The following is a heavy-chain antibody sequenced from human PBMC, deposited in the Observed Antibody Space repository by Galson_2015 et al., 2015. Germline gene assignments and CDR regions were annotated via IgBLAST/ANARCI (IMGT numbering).Heavy chain of an antibody. J-gene: IGHJ4*02. CDR1: GFTFSSHW. CDR2: IKQGGSEK. V-gene: IGHV3-7*01. D-gene: IGHD4-11*01. Sequence: SLRLACAASGFTFSSHWMSWARQARGKGVEWADKIKQGGSEKYYVDSVKGRFTISRDNAQNSLYLQMNSLRAEDTAVYYMLKGTSNYPESNYFDYWGQGTLVTVSS. CDR3: LKGTSNYPESNYFDY.